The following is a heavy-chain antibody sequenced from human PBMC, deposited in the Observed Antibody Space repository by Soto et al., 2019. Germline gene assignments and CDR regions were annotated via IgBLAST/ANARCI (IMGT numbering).Heavy chain of an antibody. Sequence: EVQLVESGGGLVKPGGSLTLSCAASGFTFSNAWMSLVRQAPGKGLEWVGRIRSKSDGGTADYTAPVKGRFIISRDDSKNTVSLQMKRLKTDDTAVYYCTTEGRDWGQGTLVTVSS. CDR2: IRSKSDGGTA. J-gene: IGHJ4*02. CDR1: GFTFSNAW. V-gene: IGHV3-15*01. CDR3: TTEGRD.